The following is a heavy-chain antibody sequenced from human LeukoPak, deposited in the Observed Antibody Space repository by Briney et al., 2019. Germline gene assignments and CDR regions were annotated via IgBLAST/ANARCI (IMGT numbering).Heavy chain of an antibody. D-gene: IGHD4-11*01. CDR3: TGHHQAYSRTY. CDR2: INQGGRDT. CDR1: GFTFNTFW. V-gene: IGHV3-7*01. Sequence: PGGSLRLSCEASGFTFNTFWMSWVRQAPGKGLEWVANINQGGRDTNYVDSVKGRFTIARDDAKNSLYLQMNSLRAEDTAVYYCTGHHQAYSRTYWGQGTLVTVSS. J-gene: IGHJ4*02.